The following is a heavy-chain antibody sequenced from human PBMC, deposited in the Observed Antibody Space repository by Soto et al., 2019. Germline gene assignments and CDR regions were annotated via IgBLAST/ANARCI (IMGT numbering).Heavy chain of an antibody. V-gene: IGHV4-59*08. Sequence: SETLSLTCTVSGGSISSYYWSWIRQPTGKGLEWIGYIYYSGSTNYNPSLKSRVTISVDTSKNQFSLKLSSVTAADTAVYYCARTHLYGDYEYVDYYYYYMDVWGKGTTVTVSS. CDR2: IYYSGST. D-gene: IGHD4-17*01. CDR1: GGSISSYY. J-gene: IGHJ6*03. CDR3: ARTHLYGDYEYVDYYYYYMDV.